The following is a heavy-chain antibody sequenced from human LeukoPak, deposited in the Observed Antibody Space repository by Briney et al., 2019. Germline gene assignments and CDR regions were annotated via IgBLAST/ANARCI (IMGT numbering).Heavy chain of an antibody. CDR3: ARDPQYYYDSSGADAFDI. D-gene: IGHD3-22*01. CDR2: ISAYNGNA. CDR1: GYTFTSYA. Sequence: GASVKVSCKASGYTFTSYAMHWVRQAPGQRLEWMGWISAYNGNANYAQKLQGRVTMTTDTSTSTAYMELRSLRSDDTAVYYCARDPQYYYDSSGADAFDIWGQGTMVTVSS. V-gene: IGHV1-18*01. J-gene: IGHJ3*02.